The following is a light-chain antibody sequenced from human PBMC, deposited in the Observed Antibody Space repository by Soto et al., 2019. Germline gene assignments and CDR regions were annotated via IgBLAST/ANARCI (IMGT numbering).Light chain of an antibody. V-gene: IGKV3-15*01. CDR2: GAS. CDR3: QQYTNWPPNT. CDR1: QTVRNN. J-gene: IGKJ5*01. Sequence: EFVLTQSPGTLSLSPGERATLSCRASQTVRNNYLAWYQQRPGQAPRLLIYGASTRATAVPARFNGRGSATAFTLPISSLQSEEFAVYYCQQYTNWPPNTFGQGTRLEIK.